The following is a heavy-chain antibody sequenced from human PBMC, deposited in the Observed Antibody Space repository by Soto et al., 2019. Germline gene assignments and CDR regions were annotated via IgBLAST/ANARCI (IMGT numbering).Heavy chain of an antibody. CDR2: IFHSGST. D-gene: IGHD1-26*01. V-gene: IGHV4-39*07. J-gene: IGHJ4*02. CDR3: ARVYSGSYSDS. Sequence: PSETLSLTCTVSGGSISSSSYYWGWIRQPPGKGLEWIGEIFHSGSTNYNPSLKTRVTISVDESKNQFSLKVTSVTAADTAVYYCARVYSGSYSDSWGQGTLVTVSS. CDR1: GGSISSSSYY.